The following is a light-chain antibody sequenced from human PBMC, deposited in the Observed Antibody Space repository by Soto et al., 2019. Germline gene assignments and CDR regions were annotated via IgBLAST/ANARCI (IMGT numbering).Light chain of an antibody. J-gene: IGKJ1*01. Sequence: DIQMTQSPSSLSASVGDRVTITCRASQGISSWLAWYQQKPEKAPKLLIYKASSLESGVPSRFSGSGSGTEFTLTISSLQPDDFATYYCQQYNSYSSWTFGQGTKVDIK. CDR3: QQYNSYSSWT. CDR2: KAS. V-gene: IGKV1-5*03. CDR1: QGISSW.